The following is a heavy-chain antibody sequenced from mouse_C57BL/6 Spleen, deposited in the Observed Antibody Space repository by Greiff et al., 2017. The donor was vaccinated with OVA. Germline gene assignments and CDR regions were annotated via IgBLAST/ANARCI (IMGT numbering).Heavy chain of an antibody. CDR1: GYAFSSSW. CDR2: IYPGDGDT. J-gene: IGHJ2*01. D-gene: IGHD2-5*01. V-gene: IGHV1-82*01. Sequence: QVQLQQSGPELVKPGASVKISCKASGYAFSSSWMNWVKQRPGKGLEWIGRIYPGDGDTNYNGKFKGKATLTADKSSSTAYMQLSSLTSEDSAVYFCARGNVGYSNYGGYFDYWGQGTTLTVSS. CDR3: ARGNVGYSNYGGYFDY.